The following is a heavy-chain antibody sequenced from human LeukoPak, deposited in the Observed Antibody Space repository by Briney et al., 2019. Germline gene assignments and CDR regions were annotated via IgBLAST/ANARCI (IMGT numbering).Heavy chain of an antibody. CDR2: IKRDGSEK. CDR1: GFTFSRYW. CDR3: ARDCSSTSCYADY. D-gene: IGHD2-2*01. Sequence: GGSLRLSCAASGFTFSRYWMSWVRQAPGKGLEWVASIKRDGSEKYYVDSVKGRFIISRDNAKNSLYLQMNSLRAEDTAVYYCARDCSSTSCYADYWGQGTLVTVSS. J-gene: IGHJ4*02. V-gene: IGHV3-7*01.